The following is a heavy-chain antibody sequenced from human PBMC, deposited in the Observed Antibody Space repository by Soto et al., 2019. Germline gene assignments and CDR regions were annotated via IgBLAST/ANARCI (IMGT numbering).Heavy chain of an antibody. CDR3: AREYGLEWLLYARRYGMDV. J-gene: IGHJ6*02. CDR1: GFTFSSYA. D-gene: IGHD3-3*01. Sequence: GGSLRLSCAASGFTFSSYAMHWVRQAPGKGLEWVAVISYDGSNKYYADSVKGRFTISRDNSKNTLYLQMNSLRAEDTAVYYCAREYGLEWLLYARRYGMDVWGQGTTVTVSS. V-gene: IGHV3-30-3*01. CDR2: ISYDGSNK.